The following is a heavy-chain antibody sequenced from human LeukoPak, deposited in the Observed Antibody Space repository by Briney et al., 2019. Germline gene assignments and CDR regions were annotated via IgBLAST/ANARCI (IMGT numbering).Heavy chain of an antibody. CDR3: ARGRITMVRVPDY. Sequence: GESLQISCQGSGYSFTSYWIGWVRQMPGKGLEWMGIIYPGDSDARYSPSFQGQVTISADKSISTAYLQWSSLKASDTAMYYCARGRITMVRVPDYWGQGTLVTVSS. CDR2: IYPGDSDA. D-gene: IGHD3-10*01. J-gene: IGHJ4*02. CDR1: GYSFTSYW. V-gene: IGHV5-51*01.